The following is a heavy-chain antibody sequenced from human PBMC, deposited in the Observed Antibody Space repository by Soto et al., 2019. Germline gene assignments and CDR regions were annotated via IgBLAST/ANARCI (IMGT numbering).Heavy chain of an antibody. CDR3: AREFGGRHPDAFDI. CDR1: GFTFSSYG. J-gene: IGHJ3*02. CDR2: IWYDGRNK. D-gene: IGHD1-26*01. Sequence: QVQLVESGGGVVQPGRSLRLSCAASGFTFSSYGMHWVRQAPGTGLEWVAVIWYDGRNKYYEDSVKGRFTISRDNSKNTLYLQMNSLRAEDKAVYYCAREFGGRHPDAFDIWGQGTMVTVSS. V-gene: IGHV3-33*01.